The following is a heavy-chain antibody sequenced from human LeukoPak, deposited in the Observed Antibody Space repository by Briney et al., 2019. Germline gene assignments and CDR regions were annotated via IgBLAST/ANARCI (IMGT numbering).Heavy chain of an antibody. CDR2: ISWNSANI. Sequence: PGRSLRLSCAASGFTFDDCAMHWVRLAPGKGLEWVSGISWNSANIDYADSVKGRFTISRDNAKNSLFLLMNSLITEDTALYYCAKGNWMGYGYFDYWGQGTLVTVSS. D-gene: IGHD5-18*01. CDR1: GFTFDDCA. J-gene: IGHJ4*02. V-gene: IGHV3-9*01. CDR3: AKGNWMGYGYFDY.